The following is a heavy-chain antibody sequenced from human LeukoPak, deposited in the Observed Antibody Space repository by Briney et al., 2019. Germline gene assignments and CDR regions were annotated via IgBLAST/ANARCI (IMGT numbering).Heavy chain of an antibody. Sequence: GGSLRLSCAASGFTFSIYGMHWVRQAPGKGREWLAVISYDGSNKYYADSVKGRFTISRDNSKNTLYLQMNSLRAEDTAVYYCAKGVTGTTYDYWGQGTLVTVSS. CDR1: GFTFSIYG. D-gene: IGHD1-20*01. J-gene: IGHJ4*02. V-gene: IGHV3-30*18. CDR3: AKGVTGTTYDY. CDR2: ISYDGSNK.